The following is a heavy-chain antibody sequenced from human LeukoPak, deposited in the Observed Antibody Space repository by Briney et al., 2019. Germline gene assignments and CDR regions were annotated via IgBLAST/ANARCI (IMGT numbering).Heavy chain of an antibody. CDR1: GFTFSSYG. Sequence: GRSLRLSCAASGFTFSSYGMHWVRQAPGKGLEWVAVISYDGSNKYYADSVKGRFTISRDNSKNTLYLQMNSLRAEDTAVYYCAKDRGPGRQIYYFDYWGQGTLVTVSS. D-gene: IGHD3-10*01. CDR2: ISYDGSNK. V-gene: IGHV3-30*18. J-gene: IGHJ4*02. CDR3: AKDRGPGRQIYYFDY.